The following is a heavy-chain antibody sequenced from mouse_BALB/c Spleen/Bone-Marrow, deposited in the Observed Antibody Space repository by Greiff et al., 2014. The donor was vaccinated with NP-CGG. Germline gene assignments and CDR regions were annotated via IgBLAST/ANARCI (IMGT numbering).Heavy chain of an antibody. Sequence: EVQVVESGGGLVQPGGSLKLSCAASGFTFSSYTMSWVRQTPEKRLEWDAYISNGGGSTYYPDTVKGRFTISRDNAKNTLYLQMSSLKSEDTAMYYCARHVGNPYAMDYWGQGTSVTVPS. CDR3: ARHVGNPYAMDY. CDR1: GFTFSSYT. D-gene: IGHD3-1*01. J-gene: IGHJ4*01. V-gene: IGHV5-12-2*01. CDR2: ISNGGGST.